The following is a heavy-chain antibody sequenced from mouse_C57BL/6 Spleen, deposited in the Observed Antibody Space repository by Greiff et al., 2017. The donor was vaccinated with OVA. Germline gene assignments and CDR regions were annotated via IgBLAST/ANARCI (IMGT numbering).Heavy chain of an antibody. V-gene: IGHV1-52*01. J-gene: IGHJ3*01. CDR1: GYTFTSYW. CDR3: AREGGADWFAY. Sequence: VKLQQPGAELVRPGSSVKLSCKASGYTFTSYWMHWVKQRPIQGLEWIGNIDPSDSETHYNQKFKDKATLTVDKSSSTAYMQLSSLTSEDSAVYYCAREGGADWFAYWGQGTLVTVSA. CDR2: IDPSDSET.